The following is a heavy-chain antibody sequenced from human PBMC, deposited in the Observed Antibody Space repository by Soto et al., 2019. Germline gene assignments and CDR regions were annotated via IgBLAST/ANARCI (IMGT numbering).Heavy chain of an antibody. V-gene: IGHV3-7*01. J-gene: IGHJ4*02. Sequence: EVQLVESGGGLVQAGGSLRLSCAASAFTFSSYWMSWVRQAPGKGLEWVANIKQDGRDKYYVDSVKGRFTISRDNAKNSLSLQMNSLRAEDTAVYYWACSRTFDYWGQGTLVTVSS. CDR1: AFTFSSYW. CDR3: ACSRTFDY. D-gene: IGHD3-10*02. CDR2: IKQDGRDK.